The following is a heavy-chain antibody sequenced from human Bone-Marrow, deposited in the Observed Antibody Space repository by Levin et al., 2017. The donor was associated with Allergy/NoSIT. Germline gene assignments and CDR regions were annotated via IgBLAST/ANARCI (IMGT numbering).Heavy chain of an antibody. D-gene: IGHD2-21*02. CDR3: AGSPIVVVTAFDY. CDR1: GFTFSSYA. Sequence: GGSLRLSCAASGFTFSSYAMHWVRQAPGKGLEWVAVISYDGSNKYYADSVKGRFTISRDNSKNTLYLQMNSLRAEDTAVYYCAGSPIVVVTAFDYWGQGTLVTVSS. V-gene: IGHV3-30*04. J-gene: IGHJ4*02. CDR2: ISYDGSNK.